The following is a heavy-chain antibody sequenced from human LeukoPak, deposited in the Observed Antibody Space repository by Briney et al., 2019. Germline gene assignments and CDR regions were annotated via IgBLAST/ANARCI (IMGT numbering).Heavy chain of an antibody. CDR3: ARQSFWSGKSRFDP. D-gene: IGHD3-3*01. CDR1: GGSINTTY. V-gene: IGHV4-59*08. J-gene: IGHJ5*02. CDR2: VHYSGNT. Sequence: SETLSLTCSVSGGSINTTYWSWLRQPPGKGLEWIGNVHYSGNTNYNSSLKSRVTISVDTSKNQFSLKLSSVTAADTAVYYCARQSFWSGKSRFDPWGQGTLVTVSS.